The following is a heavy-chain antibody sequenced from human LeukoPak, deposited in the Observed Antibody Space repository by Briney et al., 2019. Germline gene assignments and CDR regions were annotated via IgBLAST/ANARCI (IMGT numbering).Heavy chain of an antibody. CDR1: GCIFTNYG. CDR3: ARDTASGWYYFDS. J-gene: IGHJ4*02. D-gene: IGHD6-19*01. V-gene: IGHV1-18*01. Sequence: GASVKVSCKASGCIFTNYGISWVRQAPGQGLEWMGWISVHNGNTRNSQKVQGRITMTADTSSTTVYMELRSLRFDDTAVYFCARDTASGWYYFDSWGQGTLVTVSP. CDR2: ISVHNGNT.